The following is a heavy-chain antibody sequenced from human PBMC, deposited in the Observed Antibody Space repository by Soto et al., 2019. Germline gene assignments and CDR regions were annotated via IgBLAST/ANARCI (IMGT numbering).Heavy chain of an antibody. J-gene: IGHJ6*02. CDR1: GFTFSTYS. CDR3: ARYDSSGYYWPYYYYGMDV. V-gene: IGHV3-21*01. Sequence: EVQLVESGGGLVKPGGSLRLSCAASGFTFSTYSMNWVLQAPGKGLEWVSSISDSSSYIYYADSVKGRFTISRDNAKNSLYLQMNSLRAEDTAVYYCARYDSSGYYWPYYYYGMDVWGQGTTVTVSS. CDR2: ISDSSSYI. D-gene: IGHD3-22*01.